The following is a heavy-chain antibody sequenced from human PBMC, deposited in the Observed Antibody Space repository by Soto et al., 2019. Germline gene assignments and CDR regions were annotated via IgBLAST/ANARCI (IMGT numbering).Heavy chain of an antibody. Sequence: EEQLVESGGALVQPGGSLRLSCAASGFTFNRFGMNWVRQAPGKGLEWISYISSASSTTQYAESVKGRFTISRDNARDSLYLQMSSLSIEDTDVYYCARRPLGSGLSDYYDMDVWGKGTTVTVSS. CDR1: GFTFNRFG. V-gene: IGHV3-48*01. D-gene: IGHD3-3*01. CDR2: ISSASSTT. CDR3: ARRPLGSGLSDYYDMDV. J-gene: IGHJ6*03.